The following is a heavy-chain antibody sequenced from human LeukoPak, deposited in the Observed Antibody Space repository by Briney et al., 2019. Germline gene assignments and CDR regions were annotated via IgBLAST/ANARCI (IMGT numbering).Heavy chain of an antibody. Sequence: GGSLRLSCAASGFTFSSYSMNWVRQAPGKGLEWVPSISSSSSYIYYADSVKGRFTISRDNAKNSLYLQMNSLRAEDTAVYYCARDRDYGDYPRYFDYWGQGTLVTVSS. CDR3: ARDRDYGDYPRYFDY. CDR2: ISSSSSYI. V-gene: IGHV3-21*01. J-gene: IGHJ4*02. CDR1: GFTFSSYS. D-gene: IGHD4-17*01.